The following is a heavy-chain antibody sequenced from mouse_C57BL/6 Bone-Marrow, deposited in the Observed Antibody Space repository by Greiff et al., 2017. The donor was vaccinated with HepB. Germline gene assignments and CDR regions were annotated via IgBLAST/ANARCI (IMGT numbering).Heavy chain of an antibody. J-gene: IGHJ4*01. V-gene: IGHV2-2*01. Sequence: QVQLQQSGPGLVQPSQSLSITCSVSGFSLTSYGVHWVRQSPGKGLEWLGVIWSGGSTDYNAALISRLSISKDNSKSQVFFKMNSLQADDTAIYYCARKPPHGSSLYAMDYWGQGTSVTVSS. CDR3: ARKPPHGSSLYAMDY. CDR2: IWSGGST. CDR1: GFSLTSYG. D-gene: IGHD1-1*01.